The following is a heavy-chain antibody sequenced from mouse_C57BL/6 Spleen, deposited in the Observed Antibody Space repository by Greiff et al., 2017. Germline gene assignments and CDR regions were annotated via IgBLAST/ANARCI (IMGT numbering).Heavy chain of an antibody. CDR1: GYAFSSYW. Sequence: VQLQQSGAELVKPGASVKISCKASGYAFSSYWMNWVKQRPGKGLEWIGQIYPGDGDTNYNGKFKGKATLTADKSSSTAYMQLSSLTSEDSAVYFCAREGNWDVMDYWGQGTTLTVSS. V-gene: IGHV1-80*01. CDR3: AREGNWDVMDY. CDR2: IYPGDGDT. D-gene: IGHD4-1*01. J-gene: IGHJ2*01.